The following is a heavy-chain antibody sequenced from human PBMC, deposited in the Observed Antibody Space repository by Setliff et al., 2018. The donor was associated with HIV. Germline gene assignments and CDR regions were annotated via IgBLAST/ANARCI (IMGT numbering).Heavy chain of an antibody. CDR1: GYSISSGYY. J-gene: IGHJ4*02. CDR2: MYHSGST. Sequence: SETLSLTCAVSGYSISSGYYWGWIRQPPGKWLEWIGSMYHSGSTYYNPYLKSRVTIAVDTSKNYFSLKLSYVTAADTAVYYCARQMPVVRGVIVASIDYWGQGTLVTVSS. D-gene: IGHD3-10*02. V-gene: IGHV4-38-2*01. CDR3: ARQMPVVRGVIVASIDY.